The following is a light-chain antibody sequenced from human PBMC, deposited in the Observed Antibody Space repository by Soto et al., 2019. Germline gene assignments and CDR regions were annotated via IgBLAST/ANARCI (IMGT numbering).Light chain of an antibody. CDR3: QHTYITIS. CDR1: QNISTY. V-gene: IGKV1-39*01. CDR2: RTS. J-gene: IGKJ4*01. Sequence: DIQVTQSPSSLPASVGDRVTITCRASQNISTYLHWFQQRPGKPPKLLISRTSNVESAVPSRFSGTGSGTDFTLTISNLQPDDSASYYCQHTYITISVGGGTKVDSK.